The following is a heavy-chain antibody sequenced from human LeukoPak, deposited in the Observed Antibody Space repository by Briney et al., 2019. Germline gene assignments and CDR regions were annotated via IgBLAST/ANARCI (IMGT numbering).Heavy chain of an antibody. CDR2: IIPIFGTT. CDR1: GGTFTSYV. Sequence: GASVKVSCKAFGGTFTSYVINWVRQAPGQGLEGMGGIIPIFGTTNYEQKFQGRVTITADESTNTVYMELRSLRSEDTAVYYCARPKGWSSSFLIPTNNWFDRWGQGTLVTVSS. V-gene: IGHV1-69*01. J-gene: IGHJ5*02. CDR3: ARPKGWSSSFLIPTNNWFDR. D-gene: IGHD6-6*01.